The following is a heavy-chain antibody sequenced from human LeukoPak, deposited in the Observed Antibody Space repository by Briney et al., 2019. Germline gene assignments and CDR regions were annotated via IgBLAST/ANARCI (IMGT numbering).Heavy chain of an antibody. Sequence: GGSLRLSCAASGFTFSSYAMHWVRQAPGKGLEWVAVISYDGSNKYYADSVKGRFTISRDNSKNTLYLQMNSLRAEDTAVYYCAREYCYDSSGPRGPVYFDYWGQGTLVTVSS. CDR2: ISYDGSNK. CDR3: AREYCYDSSGPRGPVYFDY. CDR1: GFTFSSYA. V-gene: IGHV3-30-3*01. D-gene: IGHD3-22*01. J-gene: IGHJ4*02.